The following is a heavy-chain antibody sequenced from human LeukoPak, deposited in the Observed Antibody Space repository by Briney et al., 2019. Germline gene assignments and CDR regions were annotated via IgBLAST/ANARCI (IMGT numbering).Heavy chain of an antibody. Sequence: SETLSLTCSVSGASINDYYWTWIRQPPGKGLEWIGYVYHTGTSGYHPSLKSRVAMSLDTSKNQVSLKLRSVTAADTAVYFCTRVVNGGHFDYWGQGTLVIVSS. CDR3: TRVVNGGHFDY. CDR1: GASINDYY. J-gene: IGHJ4*02. CDR2: VYHTGTS. V-gene: IGHV4-59*01. D-gene: IGHD2-8*01.